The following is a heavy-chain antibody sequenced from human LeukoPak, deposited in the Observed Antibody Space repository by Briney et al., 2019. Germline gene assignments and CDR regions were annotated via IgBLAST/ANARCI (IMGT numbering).Heavy chain of an antibody. J-gene: IGHJ4*02. D-gene: IGHD3-10*01. CDR3: AKGGNYYGSGSYVDY. CDR1: GFTFSSYG. Sequence: PGRSLRLSCAASGFTFSSYGMHWVRQAPGKGLEWVAVISYDGSNKYYADSVKSRFTISRDNSKNTLYLQMNSLRAEDTAVYYCAKGGNYYGSGSYVDYWGQGTLVTVSS. CDR2: ISYDGSNK. V-gene: IGHV3-30*18.